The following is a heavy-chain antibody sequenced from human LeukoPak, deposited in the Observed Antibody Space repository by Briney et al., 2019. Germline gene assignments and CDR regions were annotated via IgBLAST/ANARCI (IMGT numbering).Heavy chain of an antibody. CDR3: ARDAYGEGGNYFDY. D-gene: IGHD4-17*01. CDR1: GFTFSSYG. J-gene: IGHJ4*02. Sequence: QTGGSLRLSCAASGFTFSSYGMHWVRQAPGKGLEWVAVIWYDGSKKYYADSVKGRFTISRDNSKNTLYLQMNSLGAEDTAVYYCARDAYGEGGNYFDYWGQGTLVTVSS. CDR2: IWYDGSKK. V-gene: IGHV3-33*01.